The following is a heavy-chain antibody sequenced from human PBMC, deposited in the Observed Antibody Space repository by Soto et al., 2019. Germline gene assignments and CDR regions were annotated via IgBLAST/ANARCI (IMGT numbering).Heavy chain of an antibody. CDR2: IYHSGTT. D-gene: IGHD3-16*01. J-gene: IGHJ4*02. V-gene: IGHV4-4*02. CDR1: GDSIDNSYW. CDR3: ASWGGLHLPRLY. Sequence: QVQLQESGPGLVKPSRTLALTCAVSGDSIDNSYWWTWVRQSPGKGLEWIGEIYHSGTTNDNPSLESRVTISVERSKNEFPLTLDSVTAADTAVYYCASWGGLHLPRLYCGQGALVTVS.